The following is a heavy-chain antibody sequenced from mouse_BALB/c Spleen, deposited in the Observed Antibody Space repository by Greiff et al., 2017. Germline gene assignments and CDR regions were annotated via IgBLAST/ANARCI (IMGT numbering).Heavy chain of an antibody. V-gene: IGHV5-6-3*01. J-gene: IGHJ3*01. CDR2: INSNGGST. Sequence: DVMLVESGGGLVQPGGSLKLSCAASGFTFSSYGMSWVRQTPDKRLELVATINSNGGSTYYPDSVKGRYTISRDNAKNTLYLQMSSLKSEDTAMYYCARVITTVPFAYWGQGTLVTVSA. CDR3: ARVITTVPFAY. CDR1: GFTFSSYG. D-gene: IGHD1-2*01.